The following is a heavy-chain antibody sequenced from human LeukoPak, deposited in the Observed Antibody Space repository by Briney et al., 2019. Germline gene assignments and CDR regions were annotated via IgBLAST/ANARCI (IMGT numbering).Heavy chain of an antibody. Sequence: GGSLRLSCAASGFTFSSYAMSWVRQAPGKGLECISGFSGSGGSIYYSDSVKGRFTISRDNAKNSLYLQMKSLRAEDTAVYYCVRAINPPFVSGSSLAFDSWGQGTMVTVSS. CDR1: GFTFSSYA. V-gene: IGHV3-23*01. CDR2: FSGSGGSI. CDR3: VRAINPPFVSGSSLAFDS. J-gene: IGHJ3*02. D-gene: IGHD1-26*01.